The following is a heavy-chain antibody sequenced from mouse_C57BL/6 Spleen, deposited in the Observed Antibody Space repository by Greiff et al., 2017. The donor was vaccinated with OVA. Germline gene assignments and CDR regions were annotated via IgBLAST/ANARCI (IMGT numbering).Heavy chain of an antibody. V-gene: IGHV3-6*01. CDR1: GYSITSGYY. CDR3: ARERYYGDGYFDV. CDR2: ISYDGSN. D-gene: IGHD2-13*01. Sequence: DVKLQESGPGLVKPSQSLSLTCSVTGYSITSGYYWNWIRQFPGNKLEWMGYISYDGSNNYNPSLKNRISITRDTSKNQFFLKLNSVTTEDTATYYCARERYYGDGYFDVWGTGTTVTVSS. J-gene: IGHJ1*03.